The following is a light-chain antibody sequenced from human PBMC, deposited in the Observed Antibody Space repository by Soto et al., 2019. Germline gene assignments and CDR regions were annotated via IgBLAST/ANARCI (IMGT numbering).Light chain of an antibody. CDR3: QHCDTYGA. J-gene: IGKJ1*01. V-gene: IGKV1-5*01. Sequence: DIQMTQSPSTLSASLGDRVTITCRASRNIERGLAWYQQKPGRAPKLLISDASTLEPGVPSRLSGGGSGKEFTLTISNLQADDFATYCCQHCDTYGAFGPGTRVE. CDR1: RNIERG. CDR2: DAS.